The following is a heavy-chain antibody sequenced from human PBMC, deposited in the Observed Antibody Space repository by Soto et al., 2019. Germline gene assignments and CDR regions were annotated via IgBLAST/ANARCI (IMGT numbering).Heavy chain of an antibody. V-gene: IGHV4-61*01. Sequence: SETLSLTCSVSDGSVSDNTYYWSWIRQPPGKRLEWIGYVYYSGTTNYNPSLKSRVTISVDLSKNRFSLRLSSVTTADTALYYCARTTAVPNTLRSRYFFDYWGQGTLVTVSS. J-gene: IGHJ4*02. CDR3: ARTTAVPNTLRSRYFFDY. D-gene: IGHD4-17*01. CDR2: VYYSGTT. CDR1: DGSVSDNTYY.